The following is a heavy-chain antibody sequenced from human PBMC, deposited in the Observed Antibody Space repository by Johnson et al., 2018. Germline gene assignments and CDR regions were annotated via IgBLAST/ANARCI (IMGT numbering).Heavy chain of an antibody. CDR3: TRLGYPYYYYMDV. Sequence: VQLQESGGGVVQPGRSLRLSCAASGFTSRRYGMRWVRQAPGKGLEWVGLVSSTAYGGTTEYAASVKGRFTISRDDSKSIAYLQMNNLKTEDTAVYYCTRLGYPYYYYMDVWGKGTAVTGSS. D-gene: IGHD2-15*01. V-gene: IGHV3-49*04. CDR1: GFTSRRYG. CDR2: VSSTAYGGTT. J-gene: IGHJ6*03.